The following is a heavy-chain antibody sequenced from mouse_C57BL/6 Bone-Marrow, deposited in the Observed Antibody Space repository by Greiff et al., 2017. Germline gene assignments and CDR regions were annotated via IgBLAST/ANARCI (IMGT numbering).Heavy chain of an antibody. D-gene: IGHD3-2*02. J-gene: IGHJ2*01. Sequence: VQLQQSGAELVMPGASVKLSCKASGYTFTSYWMHWVKQRPGQGLEWIGEIDPSDSYTNYNQKFKGESTLTVDKSSSTAYIQLSSLTSEDSAVYYCARQLRLFDYWGQGTTLTVSS. V-gene: IGHV1-69*01. CDR1: GYTFTSYW. CDR3: ARQLRLFDY. CDR2: IDPSDSYT.